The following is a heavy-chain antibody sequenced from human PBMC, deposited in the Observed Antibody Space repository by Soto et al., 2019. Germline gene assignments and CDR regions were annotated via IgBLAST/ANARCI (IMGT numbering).Heavy chain of an antibody. Sequence: PSETLSLTCTVSGGSVSSGSYYWSWIRQPPGKGLEWIGYIYYSGSTNYNPSLKSRVTISVDTSKNQFSLKLSSVTAADTAVYYCARDSGAAAGSFDYWGQGTLVTVSS. CDR2: IYYSGST. CDR3: ARDSGAAAGSFDY. J-gene: IGHJ4*02. CDR1: GGSVSSGSYY. D-gene: IGHD6-13*01. V-gene: IGHV4-61*01.